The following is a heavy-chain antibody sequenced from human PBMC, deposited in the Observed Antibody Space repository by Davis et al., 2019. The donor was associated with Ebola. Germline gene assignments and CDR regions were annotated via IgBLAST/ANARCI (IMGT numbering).Heavy chain of an antibody. CDR2: ISYDGSNK. D-gene: IGHD3-10*01. V-gene: IGHV3-30-3*01. CDR1: GFTFSSYA. CDR3: ATLHGSGSYYPNWFDP. Sequence: PGGSLRLSCAASGFTFSSYAMHWVRQAPGKGLEWVAVISYDGSNKYYADSVKGRFTISRDNSKNTLYLQMNSLRAEDTAVYYCATLHGSGSYYPNWFDPWGQGTLVTVSS. J-gene: IGHJ5*02.